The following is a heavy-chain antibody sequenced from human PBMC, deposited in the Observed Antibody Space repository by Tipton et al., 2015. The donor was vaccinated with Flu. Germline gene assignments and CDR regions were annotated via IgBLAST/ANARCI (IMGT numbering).Heavy chain of an antibody. D-gene: IGHD3-10*01. CDR3: AKAACGSGSYSPNGRFCYYYYMDV. CDR2: ISGSGGST. Sequence: SLRLSCAASGFTFSSYAMSWVRQAPGKELEWVSAISGSGGSTYYADSVKGRFTISRDNSKNTLYLQMNSLRAEDTAVYYCAKAACGSGSYSPNGRFCYYYYMDVWGKGTTVPVSS. J-gene: IGHJ6*03. CDR1: GFTFSSYA. V-gene: IGHV3-23*01.